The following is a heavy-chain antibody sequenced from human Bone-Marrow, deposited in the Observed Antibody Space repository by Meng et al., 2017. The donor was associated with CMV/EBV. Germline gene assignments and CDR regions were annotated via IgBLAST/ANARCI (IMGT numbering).Heavy chain of an antibody. Sequence: SGPTLVKPTQTLTLTCTFSGFSLSTSGMRVSWIRQPPGKALEWLARIDWDDDKFYSTSLKTRLTISKDTSKNQVVLTMTNMDPVDTATYYCARISVVPAAVDAFDIWGQGTRVTVSS. CDR2: IDWDDDK. V-gene: IGHV2-70D*14. J-gene: IGHJ3*02. D-gene: IGHD2-2*01. CDR3: ARISVVPAAVDAFDI. CDR1: GFSLSTSGMR.